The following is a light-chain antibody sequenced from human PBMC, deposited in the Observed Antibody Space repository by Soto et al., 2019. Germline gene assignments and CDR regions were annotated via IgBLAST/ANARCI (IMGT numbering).Light chain of an antibody. CDR2: AAS. CDR3: QSYTGAPWT. J-gene: IGKJ1*01. V-gene: IGKV1-27*01. CDR1: QGISTY. Sequence: DIQMTQSPSSLSASVGDRVTITCRASQGISTYLVWYQQKPGTVPKLLIFAASTLQSGVPSRFSGSGSGTDFTLTISSRQPEDVATYYCQSYTGAPWTFGQGTKVEI.